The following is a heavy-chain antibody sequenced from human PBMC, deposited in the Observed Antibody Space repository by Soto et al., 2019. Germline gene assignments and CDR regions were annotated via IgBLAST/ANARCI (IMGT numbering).Heavy chain of an antibody. V-gene: IGHV3-11*01. D-gene: IGHD2-15*01. J-gene: IGHJ4*02. CDR1: GFTFSDYC. CDR2: ISSSDNTI. CDR3: ARDSRPVTL. Sequence: GGSLRLSCAASGFTFSDYCMNWTRQAPGKGLEWVSNISSSDNTIYYADSVKGRFTISRDNAKNSLYLQMSSLRAEDTAVYYCARDSRPVTLWGQGTLVTVSS.